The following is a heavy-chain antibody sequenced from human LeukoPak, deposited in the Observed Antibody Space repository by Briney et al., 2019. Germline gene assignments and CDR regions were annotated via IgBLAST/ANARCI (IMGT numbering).Heavy chain of an antibody. CDR1: GGTFSSYA. CDR3: ARGGDIVVVPDPGSWYFDY. D-gene: IGHD2-2*01. J-gene: IGHJ4*02. CDR2: IIPIFGTA. Sequence: SVKVSCKASGGTFSSYAISWGRQAPGQGLEWMGGIIPIFGTANYAQKFQGRVTITTDESTSTAYMELSSLRSEDTAVYYCARGGDIVVVPDPGSWYFDYWGQGTLVTVSS. V-gene: IGHV1-69*05.